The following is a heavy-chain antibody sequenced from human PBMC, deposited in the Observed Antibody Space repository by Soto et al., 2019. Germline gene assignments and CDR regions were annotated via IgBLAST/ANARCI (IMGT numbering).Heavy chain of an antibody. CDR2: ISAYNGNT. V-gene: IGHV1-18*01. Sequence: ASVKVSCKASGYTFTSYGISWVRQAPGQGLEWMGWISAYNGNTNYAQKLQGRVTMTTDTSTSTAYMELGSLRSDDTAVYYCAREGALRYFDWLALYYYGMDVWGQGTTVTVSS. CDR1: GYTFTSYG. D-gene: IGHD3-9*01. CDR3: AREGALRYFDWLALYYYGMDV. J-gene: IGHJ6*02.